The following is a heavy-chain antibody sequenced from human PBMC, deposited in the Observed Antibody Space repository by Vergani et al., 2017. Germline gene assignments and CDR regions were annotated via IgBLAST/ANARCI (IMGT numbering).Heavy chain of an antibody. CDR3: AKDMGSSSGYHYGMDV. CDR2: ISWNSGSI. Sequence: EVQLVESGGGLVQPGRSLRLSCAASGFTFDDYAMHWVRQAPGKGLEWVSGISWNSGSIGYADSVKGRFTISRDNAKNSLYLQMNSLRAEDTALYYCAKDMGSSSGYHYGMDVWGQGTTVTVSS. V-gene: IGHV3-9*01. D-gene: IGHD6-13*01. J-gene: IGHJ6*02. CDR1: GFTFDDYA.